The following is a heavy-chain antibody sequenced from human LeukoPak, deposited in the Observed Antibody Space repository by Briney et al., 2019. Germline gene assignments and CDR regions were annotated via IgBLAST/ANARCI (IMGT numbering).Heavy chain of an antibody. D-gene: IGHD5-24*01. J-gene: IGHJ4*02. CDR1: GFTFSNYW. CDR2: INLDGRDK. V-gene: IGHV3-7*01. Sequence: GGSLRLSCAASGFTFSNYWMGWVRQAPGKGLEWVASINLDGRDKYYVDSVKGRFTISRDNAKNSLYLQMNSLRAEDTAVYYCAREGYSPRDGYNFNFDYWGQGTLVTVSS. CDR3: AREGYSPRDGYNFNFDY.